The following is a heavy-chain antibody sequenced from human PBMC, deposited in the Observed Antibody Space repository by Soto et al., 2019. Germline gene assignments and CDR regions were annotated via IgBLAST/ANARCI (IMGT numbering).Heavy chain of an antibody. CDR2: IWYDGSNK. CDR3: ARGALEWLFAGYYYGMDV. D-gene: IGHD3-3*01. V-gene: IGHV3-33*01. Sequence: GGSLRLSCAASGFTFSSYGMHWVRQAPGKGLEWVAVIWYDGSNKNYADSVKGRFTISRDNSKNKLYLQMNSLRAEDTAVYYCARGALEWLFAGYYYGMDVWGQGTTVTVSS. CDR1: GFTFSSYG. J-gene: IGHJ6*02.